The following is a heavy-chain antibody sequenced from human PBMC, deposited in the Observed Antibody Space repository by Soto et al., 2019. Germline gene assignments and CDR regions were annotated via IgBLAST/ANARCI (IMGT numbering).Heavy chain of an antibody. CDR2: IKSKTDGGTT. D-gene: IGHD3-9*01. V-gene: IGHV3-15*07. Sequence: PGGALRPSCAASGFTFSNARVNWVRPAPGKGVGGVGLIKSKTDGGTTDYAASVKGRFTISRDDSKNTLYLQMNSLKTEDTAVYYCTTVEDILTGPQNPYYYYGMDVWGQGTTVTVSS. CDR1: GFTFSNAR. CDR3: TTVEDILTGPQNPYYYYGMDV. J-gene: IGHJ6*02.